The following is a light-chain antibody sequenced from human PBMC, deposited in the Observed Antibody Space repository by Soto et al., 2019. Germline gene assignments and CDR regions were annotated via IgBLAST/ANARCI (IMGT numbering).Light chain of an antibody. CDR3: AAWDDGLNGPV. CDR2: GNY. CDR1: SSNIGGNA. J-gene: IGLJ2*01. Sequence: QSVLTQPPSASGTPGQRVTISCSGSSSNIGGNAVNWYQQLPGTAPKLLISGNYQRPSGVPDRFSGSKSGTSASLAIGGLLSEDGGDYYCAAWDDGLNGPVFGGGTKVTVL. V-gene: IGLV1-44*01.